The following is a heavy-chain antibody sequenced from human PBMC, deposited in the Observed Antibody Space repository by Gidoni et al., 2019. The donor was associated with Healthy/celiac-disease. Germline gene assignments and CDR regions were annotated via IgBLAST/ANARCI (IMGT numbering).Heavy chain of an antibody. CDR2: IIPIFGTA. CDR1: GGTFSSYA. D-gene: IGHD5-18*01. V-gene: IGHV1-69*06. CDR3: ARDLGGYSYGDDAFDI. J-gene: IGHJ3*02. Sequence: QVQLVQSGAEVKKPGSSVKVSCKASGGTFSSYASSWVRQAPGQGLEWMGGIIPIFGTANYAQKFQGRVTITADKSTSTAYMELSSLRSEDTAVYYCARDLGGYSYGDDAFDIWGQGTMVTVSS.